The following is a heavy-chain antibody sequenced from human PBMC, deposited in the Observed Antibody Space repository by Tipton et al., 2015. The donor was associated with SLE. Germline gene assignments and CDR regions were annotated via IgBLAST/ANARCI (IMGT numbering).Heavy chain of an antibody. CDR1: GYTFTDYY. CDR2: INPNSGDT. V-gene: IGHV1-2*06. D-gene: IGHD1-7*01. Sequence: QSGPEVKKPGASVRVSCKSSGYTFTDYYMHWVRQAPGQGLEWMGRINPNSGDTDSAQKFQGRVTMTRDTSISTAYMELSRVTSDDTAVYYCARGGLLELYYFDYWGQGTLVTVSS. CDR3: ARGGLLELYYFDY. J-gene: IGHJ4*02.